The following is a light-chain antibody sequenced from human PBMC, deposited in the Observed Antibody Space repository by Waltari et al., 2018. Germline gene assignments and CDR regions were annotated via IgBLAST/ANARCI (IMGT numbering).Light chain of an antibody. V-gene: IGKV4-1*01. Sequence: DIVMTQSPDSLAVSLGERATINCTSSQSVLSSSNNKNYLGWYQQKPGQPPKLLIYWAYARESGVPERFGGIGCGGDFTVSIIRLQAEEVAVYYCHQCYSAAYTFGQGTKLEIK. CDR1: QSVLSSSNNKNY. CDR3: HQCYSAAYT. J-gene: IGKJ2*01. CDR2: WAY.